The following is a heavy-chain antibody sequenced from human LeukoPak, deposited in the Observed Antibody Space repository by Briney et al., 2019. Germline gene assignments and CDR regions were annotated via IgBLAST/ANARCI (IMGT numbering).Heavy chain of an antibody. CDR1: GGSISSGSYY. V-gene: IGHV4-61*02. CDR3: ARASHDYGDYSHFDY. D-gene: IGHD4-17*01. CDR2: IYTSGST. J-gene: IGHJ4*02. Sequence: SETLSLTCTVSGGSISSGSYYWSWIRQPAGKGLEWIGRIYTSGSTNYNPSLKSRVTISYTSKNQFSLKLNSVTAADTAVYYCARASHDYGDYSHFDYWGQGTLVTVSS.